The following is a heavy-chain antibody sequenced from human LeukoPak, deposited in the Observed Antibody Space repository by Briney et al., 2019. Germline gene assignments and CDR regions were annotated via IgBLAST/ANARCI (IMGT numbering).Heavy chain of an antibody. CDR2: ISGSGGST. CDR3: AKDLSRHTAAGSPLDY. J-gene: IGHJ4*02. CDR1: GFTFSSYA. V-gene: IGHV3-23*01. D-gene: IGHD6-13*01. Sequence: GGSLRLSCAASGFTFSSYAMSWVRQAPGKGLEWVSAISGSGGSTYYADSVKGRFTISRDNSKNTLYLQMNSLRAEDTAVYYCAKDLSRHTAAGSPLDYWGQGTLVTVPS.